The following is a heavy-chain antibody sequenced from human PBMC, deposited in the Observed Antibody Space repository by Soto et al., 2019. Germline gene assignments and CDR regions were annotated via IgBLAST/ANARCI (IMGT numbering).Heavy chain of an antibody. Sequence: ESLKISCKGSGYSCTNYWIGWVRQMPGKGLEWMGSIYPGDSDSRYNPSFQGQVTISADKSISTAYLQWSSLKASDTTMYYCARHPDSGWYFDLWGRGPLVTVSS. D-gene: IGHD3-10*01. J-gene: IGHJ2*01. V-gene: IGHV5-51*01. CDR1: GYSCTNYW. CDR3: ARHPDSGWYFDL. CDR2: IYPGDSDS.